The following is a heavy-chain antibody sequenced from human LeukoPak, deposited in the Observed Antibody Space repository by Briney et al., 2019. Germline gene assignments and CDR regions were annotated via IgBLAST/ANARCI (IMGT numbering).Heavy chain of an antibody. V-gene: IGHV3-7*01. CDR3: ARIGYSSSSNDY. CDR1: GFTFNNYR. Sequence: GGSLRLSCAASGFTFNNYRMSWVRQAPGKGLEWVANIKQDASVKYYVDSVKGRFTISRDNAKNSLYLQMNSLRAEDTAVYYCARIGYSSSSNDYWGQGTLVIVSS. J-gene: IGHJ4*02. D-gene: IGHD6-6*01. CDR2: IKQDASVK.